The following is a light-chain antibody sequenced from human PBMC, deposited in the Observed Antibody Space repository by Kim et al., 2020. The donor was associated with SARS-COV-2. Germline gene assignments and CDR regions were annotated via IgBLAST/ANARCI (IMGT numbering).Light chain of an antibody. CDR3: QQYGSSPMYT. V-gene: IGKV3-20*01. CDR1: QSVSSSY. J-gene: IGKJ2*01. Sequence: SPGERATLTCRARQSVSSSYLAGYQQKPGQAPRLLIYGAASRATGIPDRWSGSGSGTDFTLTISRLEPEDVAVYYCQQYGSSPMYTFGQGTKLEI. CDR2: GAA.